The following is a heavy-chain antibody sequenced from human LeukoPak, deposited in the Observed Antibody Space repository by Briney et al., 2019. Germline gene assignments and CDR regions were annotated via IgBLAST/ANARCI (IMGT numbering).Heavy chain of an antibody. D-gene: IGHD4-11*01. CDR3: ARWKYSNYIYYFDY. Sequence: PGGSLRFSCAASGFTFSSYAMSWVRQAPGKGLEWVSGISGSGGSTYYADSVKGRFTISRDNSKNTLYLQMNSLRAEDTAVYYCARWKYSNYIYYFDYWGQGTLVTVSS. CDR1: GFTFSSYA. J-gene: IGHJ4*02. V-gene: IGHV3-23*01. CDR2: ISGSGGST.